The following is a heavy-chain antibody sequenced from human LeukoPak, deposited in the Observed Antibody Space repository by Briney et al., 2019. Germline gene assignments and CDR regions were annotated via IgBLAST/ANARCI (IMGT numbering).Heavy chain of an antibody. CDR1: GFTFSDYY. Sequence: GGSLRLSCAASGFTFSDYYMSWIRQAPGKGLEWVSYISSSGSTIYYADSVKGRFTISRDNAKNSLYLQMNSLRAEDTAVYYCARGRYCSSTSCHTPKGDWFDPWGQGTLVTVSS. J-gene: IGHJ5*02. V-gene: IGHV3-11*04. CDR3: ARGRYCSSTSCHTPKGDWFDP. D-gene: IGHD2-2*02. CDR2: ISSSGSTI.